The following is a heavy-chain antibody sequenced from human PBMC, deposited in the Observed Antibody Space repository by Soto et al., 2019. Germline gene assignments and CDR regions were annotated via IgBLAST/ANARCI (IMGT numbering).Heavy chain of an antibody. Sequence: QVQLVQSGAEVKKPGSSVKVSCKASGGTFSSYTISWVRQAPGQGLEWMGRIIPILGIANYAQKFKGRVTITADKSTCTAYMELRSLRSEDTDVYYSARGSTAWYGVYRYSSFDPWRQEPLVTVSS. CDR2: IIPILGIA. CDR3: ARGSTAWYGVYRYSSFDP. D-gene: IGHD4-17*01. V-gene: IGHV1-69*02. J-gene: IGHJ5*02. CDR1: GGTFSSYT.